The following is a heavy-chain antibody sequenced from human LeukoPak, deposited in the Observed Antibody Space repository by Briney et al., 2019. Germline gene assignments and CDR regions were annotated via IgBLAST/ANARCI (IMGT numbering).Heavy chain of an antibody. CDR2: ISSSSSYI. J-gene: IGHJ4*02. D-gene: IGHD6-6*01. V-gene: IGHV3-21*01. CDR3: ARDRGFGLYSSSFDY. CDR1: VFTFSIYS. Sequence: GGSLTLSCTASVFTFSIYSMNCLRQAPGKALECLSSISSSSSYIYYADSVKGRFTISRDNAKNSLYLQMNSLRAEDTAVYYCARDRGFGLYSSSFDYWGQGTLVTVSS.